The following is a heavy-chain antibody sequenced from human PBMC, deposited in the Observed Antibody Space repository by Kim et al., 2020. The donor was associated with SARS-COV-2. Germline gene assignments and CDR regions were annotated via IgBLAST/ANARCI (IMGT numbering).Heavy chain of an antibody. J-gene: IGHJ5*02. CDR2: INAGNGNT. Sequence: ASVKVSCKASGYTFTSYAMHWVRQAPGQRLEWMGWINAGNGNTKYSQKFQGRVTITRDTSASTAHMELSSLRSEDTAVYYCARGSMVRGIVVYWFDPWGQGTLVTVSS. CDR1: GYTFTSYA. V-gene: IGHV1-3*01. D-gene: IGHD3-10*01. CDR3: ARGSMVRGIVVYWFDP.